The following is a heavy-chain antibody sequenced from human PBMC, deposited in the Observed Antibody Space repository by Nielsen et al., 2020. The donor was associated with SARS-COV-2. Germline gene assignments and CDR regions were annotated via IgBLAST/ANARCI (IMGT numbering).Heavy chain of an antibody. V-gene: IGHV3-74*01. D-gene: IGHD3-10*01. CDR2: INSDGSSI. CDR1: GFTFSSYW. J-gene: IGHJ6*02. Sequence: GGSLRLSCAASGFTFSSYWMHWVRQAPGKGLVWVSRINSDGSSISYADSVKGRFTISRDNAKNSLYLQMNSLRAEDTALYYCAKDGLWFGDPGDYYGMDVWGQGTTVTVSS. CDR3: AKDGLWFGDPGDYYGMDV.